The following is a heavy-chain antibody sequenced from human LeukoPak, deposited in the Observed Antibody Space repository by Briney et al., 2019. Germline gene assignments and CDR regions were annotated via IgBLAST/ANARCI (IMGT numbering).Heavy chain of an antibody. CDR3: ARARAPHYYYGMDV. V-gene: IGHV4-30-2*01. CDR1: GGSISSGGYS. CDR2: IYHSGST. J-gene: IGHJ6*02. Sequence: PSETLSLTCAVSGGSISSGGYSWSWIRQPPGKGLEWIGYIYHSGSTYYNPSLKSRVTISVDRSKNQFSLKLSSVTAADTAVYYCARARAPHYYYGMDVWAKGPRSPSP.